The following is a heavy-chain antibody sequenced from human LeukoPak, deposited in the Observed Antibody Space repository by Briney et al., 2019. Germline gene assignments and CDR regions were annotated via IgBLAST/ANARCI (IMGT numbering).Heavy chain of an antibody. V-gene: IGHV3-53*01. CDR3: TTDLYGGEFDP. CDR1: GFTVSSNY. Sequence: GGSLRLSCAASGFTVSSNYMSWVRQAPGKGLEWVSVIYSGGSTYYADSVKGRFTISRDNSKNTLYPQMNSLRAEDTAVYYCTTDLYGGEFDPWGQGTLVTVSS. D-gene: IGHD4-23*01. J-gene: IGHJ5*02. CDR2: IYSGGST.